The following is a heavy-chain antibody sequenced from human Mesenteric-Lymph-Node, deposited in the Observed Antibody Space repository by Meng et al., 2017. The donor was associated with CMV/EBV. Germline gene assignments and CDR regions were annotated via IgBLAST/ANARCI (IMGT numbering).Heavy chain of an antibody. D-gene: IGHD3-9*01. CDR1: GYSFTGNY. Sequence: ASVKVSCKASGYSFTGNYMHWVRQAPGQGLEWMGWINPYSGDTNYAEKFQGRVTMTRDTSIDTAYMELSRLRSDDTAVYFCARGRYYDILTGYSGYYGMDVWGQGTTVTVSS. J-gene: IGHJ6*02. CDR2: INPYSGDT. CDR3: ARGRYYDILTGYSGYYGMDV. V-gene: IGHV1-2*02.